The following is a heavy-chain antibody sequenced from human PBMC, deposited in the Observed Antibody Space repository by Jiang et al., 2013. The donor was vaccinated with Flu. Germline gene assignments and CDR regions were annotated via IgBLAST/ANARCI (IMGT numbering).Heavy chain of an antibody. D-gene: IGHD3-10*01. V-gene: IGHV3-30-3*01. Sequence: VQLLESGGGVVQPGRSLRLSCAASGFTFSSYAMHWVRQAPGKGLEWVAVISYDGSNKYYADSVKGRFTISRDNSKNTLYLQMNSLRAEDTAVYYCARDPGVWFGSPKGAFDIWGQGTMVTVSS. CDR2: ISYDGSNK. CDR3: ARDPGVWFGSPKGAFDI. CDR1: GFTFSSYA. J-gene: IGHJ3*02.